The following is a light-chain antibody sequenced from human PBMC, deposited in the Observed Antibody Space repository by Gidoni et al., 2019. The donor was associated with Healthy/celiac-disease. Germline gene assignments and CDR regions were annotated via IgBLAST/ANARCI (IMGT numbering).Light chain of an antibody. CDR3: QQYNNWPGAT. CDR1: QSVSSN. CDR2: GAS. V-gene: IGKV3-15*01. Sequence: EIVLTQSPATLSVSPGERATLSCRASQSVSSNLAWYQQKPGQAPRLLIYGASPRATGIPARFSGSGSGTEFTLTISSLQSEDFAVYYCQQYNNWPGATFGQGTKVEIK. J-gene: IGKJ1*01.